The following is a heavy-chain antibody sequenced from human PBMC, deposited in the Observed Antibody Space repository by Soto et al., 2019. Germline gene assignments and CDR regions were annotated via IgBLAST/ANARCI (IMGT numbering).Heavy chain of an antibody. D-gene: IGHD2-15*01. J-gene: IGHJ4*02. V-gene: IGHV3-33*01. CDR1: GFTFSSYG. CDR3: ARESNYGGKPRHRLPTGY. Sequence: QVQLVESGGGVVQPGRSLRLSCAASGFTFSSYGMHWVRQAPGKGLEWVAVIWYDGSNKYYADSVKGRFTISRDNSKNTLYLQMNSLRAEDTAVYYCARESNYGGKPRHRLPTGYWGQGTLVTVSS. CDR2: IWYDGSNK.